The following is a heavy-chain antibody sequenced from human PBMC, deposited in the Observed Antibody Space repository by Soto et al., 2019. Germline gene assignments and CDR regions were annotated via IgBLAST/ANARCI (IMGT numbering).Heavy chain of an antibody. CDR1: GFTFTNAW. V-gene: IGHV3-15*07. D-gene: IGHD6-25*01. J-gene: IGHJ4*02. Sequence: EVQLVESGGGLVKPGGSLRLSCAASGFTFTNAWMNWVRQAPGKGLEWVGHIKSKTHGGTTDYAAPVKGRVTISRDDSKNTLYLQMHSLKTDDTAVYYCTTDLAATFWGQGTLVTVSS. CDR3: TTDLAATF. CDR2: IKSKTHGGTT.